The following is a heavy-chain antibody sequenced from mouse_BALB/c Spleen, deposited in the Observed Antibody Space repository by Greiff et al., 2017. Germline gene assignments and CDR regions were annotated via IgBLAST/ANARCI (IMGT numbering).Heavy chain of an antibody. J-gene: IGHJ1*01. CDR3: ARRRYYAWYFDV. CDR2: ILPGSGST. V-gene: IGHV1-9*01. D-gene: IGHD1-1*01. CDR1: GYTFSSYW. Sequence: VQLQQSGAELMKPGASVKISCKATGYTFSSYWIEWVKQRPGHGLEWIGEILPGSGSTNYNEKFKGKATFTADTSSNTAYMQLSSLTSEDSAVYYCARRRYYAWYFDVWGAGTTVTVSA.